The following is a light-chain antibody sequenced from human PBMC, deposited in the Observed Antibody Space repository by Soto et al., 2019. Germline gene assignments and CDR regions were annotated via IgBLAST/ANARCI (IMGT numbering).Light chain of an antibody. V-gene: IGKV3-15*01. CDR3: QQYINWPLT. J-gene: IGKJ1*01. CDR1: QSVSSN. CDR2: GAS. Sequence: EIVMTQSPVTLSVSPGERATLSCRASQSVSSNLAWYQQKPGQAPRLLIYGASTRATGIPARFSGSGSGTEFTLTISSLHSEDFTVYYCQQYINWPLTFGQGTKVDIK.